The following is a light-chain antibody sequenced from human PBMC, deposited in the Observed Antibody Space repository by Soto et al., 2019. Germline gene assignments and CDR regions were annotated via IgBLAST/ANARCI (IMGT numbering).Light chain of an antibody. CDR1: QSVSSSY. Sequence: EIVLTQSPGTLSLSPGERATLSCRASQSVSSSYLAWYRQRPGQAPRLLIYGASIRATGIPDRFSGSGSGTDFTLTISRLEPEDFAVYYCQHFSTSPSFGPGTTVDI. CDR2: GAS. V-gene: IGKV3-20*01. CDR3: QHFSTSPS. J-gene: IGKJ3*01.